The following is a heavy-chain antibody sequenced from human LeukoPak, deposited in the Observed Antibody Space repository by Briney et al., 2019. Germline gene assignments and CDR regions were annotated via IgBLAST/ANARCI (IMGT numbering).Heavy chain of an antibody. CDR2: IYHSDST. J-gene: IGHJ5*02. V-gene: IGHV4-59*08. CDR3: ARHTFFEYFDP. Sequence: PSETLSLTCTVSGGSISSHYWSWIRQPPGRRLEWIAYIYHSDSTNYNPSLQSRVTISRDTSKNQLYLKLTSVTAADTAVYYCARHTFFEYFDPWGQGLQVTVSS. D-gene: IGHD3-3*01. CDR1: GGSISSHY.